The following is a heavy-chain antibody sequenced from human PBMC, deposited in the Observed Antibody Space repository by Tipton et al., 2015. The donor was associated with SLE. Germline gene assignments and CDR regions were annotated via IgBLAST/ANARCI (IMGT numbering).Heavy chain of an antibody. CDR1: GYSISSGYY. D-gene: IGHD6-13*01. Sequence: LRLSCAVSGYSISSGYYWGWIRQPPGKGLEWIGYIYYSGSTNYNPSLKSRVTISVDTSKNQFSLQLNSVTPEDTAVYYCARALQQLVGADAFDIWGQGTMVTVSS. J-gene: IGHJ3*02. CDR3: ARALQQLVGADAFDI. CDR2: IYYSGST. V-gene: IGHV4-38-2*01.